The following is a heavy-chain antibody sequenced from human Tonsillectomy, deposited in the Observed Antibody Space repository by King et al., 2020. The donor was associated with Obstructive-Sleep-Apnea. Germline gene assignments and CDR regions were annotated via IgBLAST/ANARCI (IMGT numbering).Heavy chain of an antibody. V-gene: IGHV3-30*04. D-gene: IGHD1-26*01. CDR2: ISHDGSNQ. J-gene: IGHJ1*01. Sequence: VQLVESGGGVVQPGRSLRLSCAASGFTFSDYAMHWVRQAPGKGLEWVAVISHDGSNQYYADSVKGRFTISRDNSKNTLYLQVNSQRNEDTAGYYCSTRDHGSHPQRHWGQGTLVTVSS. CDR1: GFTFSDYA. CDR3: STRDHGSHPQRH.